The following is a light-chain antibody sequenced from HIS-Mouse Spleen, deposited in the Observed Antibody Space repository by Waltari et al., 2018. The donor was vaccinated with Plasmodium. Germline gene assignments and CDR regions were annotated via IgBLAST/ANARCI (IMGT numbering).Light chain of an antibody. CDR2: QDS. J-gene: IGLJ2*01. V-gene: IGLV3-1*01. Sequence: SYELTQPPSVSVPPGQTASITCSGDKLGDKYACWYQQKPGQSPVLVIYQDSKRPSGGPERFSGSNSGNTATLTISGTQAMDEADYYCQAWDSSTVVFGGGTKLTVL. CDR3: QAWDSSTVV. CDR1: KLGDKY.